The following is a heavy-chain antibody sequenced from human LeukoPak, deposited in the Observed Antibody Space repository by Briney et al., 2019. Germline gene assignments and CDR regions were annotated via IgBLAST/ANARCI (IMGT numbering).Heavy chain of an antibody. CDR1: AFTFSSYG. CDR3: AKGGGYEAQYYYYYLDV. CDR2: IQYDRTNE. Sequence: GGSLRLSCAASAFTFSSYGMHWVRQAPGKGLEWVAYIQYDRTNEQYAHSVKGRFRISRDNSNNILYLQMNSLRTEDTAVYYCAKGGGYEAQYYYYYLDVWGKGTTVTISS. V-gene: IGHV3-30*02. D-gene: IGHD5-12*01. J-gene: IGHJ6*03.